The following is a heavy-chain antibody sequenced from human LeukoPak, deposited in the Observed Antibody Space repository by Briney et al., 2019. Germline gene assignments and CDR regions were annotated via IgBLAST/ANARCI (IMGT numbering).Heavy chain of an antibody. CDR2: INPNSGGT. CDR1: GYTFTGYY. V-gene: IGHV1-2*06. J-gene: IGHJ4*02. CDR3: ARGPVGATTFHDY. Sequence: ASVKVSCKASGYTFTGYYMHWVRQAPGQGLEWMGRINPNSGGTNYAQKFQGRVTMTRGTSISTAYMELSRLRSDDTAVYYCARGPVGATTFHDYWGQGTLVTVSS. D-gene: IGHD1-26*01.